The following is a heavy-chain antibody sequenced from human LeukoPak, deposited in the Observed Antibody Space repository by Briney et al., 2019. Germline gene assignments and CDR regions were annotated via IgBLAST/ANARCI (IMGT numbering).Heavy chain of an antibody. V-gene: IGHV5-51*01. J-gene: IGHJ5*02. CDR2: IYPGDSDT. CDR1: GYSFTSYW. Sequence: GESLKISCKGSGYSFTSYWIGWVRQMPGKGLEWMGIIYPGDSDTRYSPSFQGQVTISPDKSISTAYLQWSSLKASDTAMYYCARIRITMVRGVDNWFDPWGQGTLVTVSS. CDR3: ARIRITMVRGVDNWFDP. D-gene: IGHD3-10*01.